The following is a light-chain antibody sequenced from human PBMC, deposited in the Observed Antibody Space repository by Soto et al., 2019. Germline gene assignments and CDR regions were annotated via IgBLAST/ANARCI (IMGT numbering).Light chain of an antibody. CDR3: SSYAGSNNVV. V-gene: IGLV2-8*01. J-gene: IGLJ2*01. CDR2: EVT. CDR1: XXXVGGYNY. Sequence: QSALTQPPSASGSXXXSXXXXXXXXXXXVGGYNYVSWYQQHPGKAPKLMIYEVTKRPSGVPDRFSGSKSDNTASLTVSGLQAEDEADYYCSSYAGSNNVVFGGGTKLTVL.